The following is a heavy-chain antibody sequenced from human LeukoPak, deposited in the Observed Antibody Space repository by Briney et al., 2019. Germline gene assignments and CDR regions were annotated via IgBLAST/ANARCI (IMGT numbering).Heavy chain of an antibody. CDR1: GGSISSYPISSYS. Sequence: SETLSLTCTVSGGSISSYPISSYSWSWIRQPPGRGLEWIGYIYYSGSTPYNPSLKSRLTISLDTSKNQFSLKLSSVTAADTAVYYCAGDYSSASYRFDYWGQGTLVSVSS. CDR3: AGDYSSASYRFDY. CDR2: IYYSGST. D-gene: IGHD3-10*01. J-gene: IGHJ4*02. V-gene: IGHV4-61*01.